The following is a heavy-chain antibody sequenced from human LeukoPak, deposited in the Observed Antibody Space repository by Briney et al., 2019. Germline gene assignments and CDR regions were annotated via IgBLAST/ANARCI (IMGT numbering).Heavy chain of an antibody. CDR1: GYTFTSYD. D-gene: IGHD6-13*01. V-gene: IGHV1-8*01. CDR3: AREGIAAAGRNYYYYMDV. Sequence: ASVKVSCKASGYTFTSYDINWVRQATGQGLEWMGWMNPNSGNTGYAQKFQGRVTMTRNTSISTAYMELSSLRSEDTAVYYCAREGIAAAGRNYYYYMDVWGKGTTVTVSS. J-gene: IGHJ6*03. CDR2: MNPNSGNT.